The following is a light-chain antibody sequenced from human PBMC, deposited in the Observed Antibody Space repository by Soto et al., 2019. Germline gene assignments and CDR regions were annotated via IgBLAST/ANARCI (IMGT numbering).Light chain of an antibody. Sequence: EIVLTQSPGTLSLSPGERATLSCRASQSVNNNYLAWYQQNPGQAPRLLIYGASNRATSIPDRFSGSGSGTDFTLTISRLEPEDFAVYYCQQYGSSGTFGQGTKVDIK. CDR3: QQYGSSGT. CDR1: QSVNNNY. V-gene: IGKV3-20*01. J-gene: IGKJ1*01. CDR2: GAS.